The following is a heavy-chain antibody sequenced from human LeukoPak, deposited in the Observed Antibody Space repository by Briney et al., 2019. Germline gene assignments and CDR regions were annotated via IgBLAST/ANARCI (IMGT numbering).Heavy chain of an antibody. J-gene: IGHJ2*01. V-gene: IGHV3-23*01. Sequence: GGSLRLSCAASGFTFSSYGMTWVRQAPGKGLEWVSGISDSGGSTYYADSVKGRFTISRDNSKNTLYLQMSSLRAEDTAVYYCAGSDTIGYLPREWDYWYFDRWGRGTLVTVSS. D-gene: IGHD3-22*01. CDR3: AGSDTIGYLPREWDYWYFDR. CDR1: GFTFSSYG. CDR2: ISDSGGST.